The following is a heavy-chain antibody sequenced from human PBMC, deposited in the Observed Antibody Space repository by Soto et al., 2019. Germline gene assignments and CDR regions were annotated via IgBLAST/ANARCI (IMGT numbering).Heavy chain of an antibody. CDR3: ARDEGVSLRSTFDY. CDR2: ISSSSSYI. Sequence: EVQLVESGGGLVKPGGSLRLSCAASGFTFSSYSMNWVRQAPGKGLEWVSSISSSSSYIYYADSVKGRFTISRDNAKNSLYLQMNSLRAEDTAVYYCARDEGVSLRSTFDYWGQGTLVTVSS. D-gene: IGHD4-17*01. V-gene: IGHV3-21*01. CDR1: GFTFSSYS. J-gene: IGHJ4*02.